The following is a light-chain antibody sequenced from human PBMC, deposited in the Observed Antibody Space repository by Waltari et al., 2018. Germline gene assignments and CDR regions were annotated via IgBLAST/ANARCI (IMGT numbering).Light chain of an antibody. J-gene: IGKJ3*01. Sequence: DIVMTQSPDSLSVSLGERATINCKSSQSVLYSSNNDNYLTWYKQKPGQPPKLLFYWASTRESGVPDRFSASGSGTDFTLTISSLQAEDVAVYYCQQYYSSPFTFGPGTKVDIK. CDR2: WAS. CDR3: QQYYSSPFT. CDR1: QSVLYSSNNDNY. V-gene: IGKV4-1*01.